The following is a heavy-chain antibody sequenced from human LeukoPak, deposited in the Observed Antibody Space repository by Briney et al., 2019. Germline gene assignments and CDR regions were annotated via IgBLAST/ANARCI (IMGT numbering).Heavy chain of an antibody. D-gene: IGHD3-10*01. J-gene: IGHJ4*02. V-gene: IGHV3-9*01. CDR3: AKAHMVRGVFYPFDY. CDR1: GFTFDDYA. Sequence: GGSLRLSCAASGFTFDDYAMHWVRQAPGKGLEWVSGISWNSGSIGYADSVKGRFTISRDNAKNSLYPQMNSLRAEDTALYYCAKAHMVRGVFYPFDYWGQGTLVTVSS. CDR2: ISWNSGSI.